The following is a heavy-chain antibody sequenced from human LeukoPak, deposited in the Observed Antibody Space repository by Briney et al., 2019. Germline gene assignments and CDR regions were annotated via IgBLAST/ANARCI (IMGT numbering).Heavy chain of an antibody. Sequence: PSETLSLTCTVSGGSISSGGYYWSWIRQHPGKGLEWIGYIYYSGSTYYNPSLKRRVTISVDTSKNQFSLKLSSVTTADTAVYYCATNYGSGSYYNGWFDPWGQGTLVTVSS. CDR2: IYYSGST. D-gene: IGHD3-10*01. J-gene: IGHJ5*02. CDR1: GGSISSGGYY. V-gene: IGHV4-31*03. CDR3: ATNYGSGSYYNGWFDP.